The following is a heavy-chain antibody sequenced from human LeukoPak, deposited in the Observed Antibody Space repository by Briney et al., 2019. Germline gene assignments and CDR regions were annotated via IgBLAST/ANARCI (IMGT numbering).Heavy chain of an antibody. CDR3: AREKDYYDSSGYLDY. Sequence: SETLPLTCTVSGGSISSYYWSWIRQPPGKGLEWIGYIYYSGSTNYNPSLKSRVTISVDTSKNQFSLKLSSVTAADTAVYYCAREKDYYDSSGYLDYWGQGTLVTVSS. V-gene: IGHV4-59*01. D-gene: IGHD3-22*01. J-gene: IGHJ4*02. CDR1: GGSISSYY. CDR2: IYYSGST.